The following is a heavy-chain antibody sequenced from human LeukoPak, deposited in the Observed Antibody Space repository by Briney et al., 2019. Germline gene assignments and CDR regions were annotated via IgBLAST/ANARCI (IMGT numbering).Heavy chain of an antibody. Sequence: ASVKVSCKVSGYTLTELSMHWVRQAPGQGLEWMGWISAYNGNTNYAQKLQGRVTMTTDTSTSTAYMELRSLRSDDTAVYYCASFQEGYYFDYWGQGTLVTVSS. CDR2: ISAYNGNT. CDR1: GYTLTELS. V-gene: IGHV1-18*01. CDR3: ASFQEGYYFDY. J-gene: IGHJ4*02.